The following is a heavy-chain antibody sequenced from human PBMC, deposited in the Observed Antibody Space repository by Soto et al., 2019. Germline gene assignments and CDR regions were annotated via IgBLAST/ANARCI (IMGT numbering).Heavy chain of an antibody. CDR1: GGSISSYY. V-gene: IGHV4-59*01. Sequence: NPSETLSLTCTVSGGSISSYYWSWIRQPPGKGLEWIGCVYYSGSTNYNPSLKSRVTISVDTSKNQFSLKLSSVTAADTAVYYCARDAGGLAAATYYYGMDVWGLGTTVTVSS. CDR2: VYYSGST. D-gene: IGHD6-13*01. J-gene: IGHJ6*02. CDR3: ARDAGGLAAATYYYGMDV.